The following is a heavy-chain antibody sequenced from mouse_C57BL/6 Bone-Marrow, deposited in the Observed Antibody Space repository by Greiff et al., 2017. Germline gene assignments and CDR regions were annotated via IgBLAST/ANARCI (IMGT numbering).Heavy chain of an antibody. CDR1: GFTFSDYY. D-gene: IGHD1-1*01. CDR3: ARQNYGSSYDAMDY. J-gene: IGHJ4*01. CDR2: ISNGGGST. V-gene: IGHV5-12*01. Sequence: EVMLVESGGGLVQPGGSLKLSCAASGFTFSDYYMSWVRQTPEQRLEWVAYISNGGGSTYYPDTVKGRFTISRDPANNTLYLQMSRLKSEDTAMYYCARQNYGSSYDAMDYWGQGTSVTVAA.